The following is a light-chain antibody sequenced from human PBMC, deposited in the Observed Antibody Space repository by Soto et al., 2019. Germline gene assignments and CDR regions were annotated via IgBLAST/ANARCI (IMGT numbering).Light chain of an antibody. CDR1: QSINNNY. CDR3: QQYGGSPRYT. V-gene: IGKV3-20*01. J-gene: IGKJ2*01. CDR2: GAS. Sequence: EIVLTQSPGTLSLSPGERATLSCRASQSINNNYLAWNQQKPGQAPRHLIYGASTRATGIPDRFSGSGSGTDFALTISRLEPEDFAVYYCQQYGGSPRYTFGQGTKLEIK.